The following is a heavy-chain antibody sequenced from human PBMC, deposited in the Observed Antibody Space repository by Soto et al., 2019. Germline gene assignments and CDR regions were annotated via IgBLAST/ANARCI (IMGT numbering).Heavy chain of an antibody. CDR3: AAGGGLPRYY. D-gene: IGHD5-12*01. J-gene: IGHJ4*02. Sequence: QLQLQESGSGLVKPSQTLSLTCAVSGGSISSGGYSWSWIRQPPGKGLEWIGYIYHSGSTYYNPSRKSRVPISVVRSKNQFSLKLSSVPAADTAVYYCAAGGGLPRYYWGQGTLVTVSS. V-gene: IGHV4-30-2*01. CDR1: GGSISSGGYS. CDR2: IYHSGST.